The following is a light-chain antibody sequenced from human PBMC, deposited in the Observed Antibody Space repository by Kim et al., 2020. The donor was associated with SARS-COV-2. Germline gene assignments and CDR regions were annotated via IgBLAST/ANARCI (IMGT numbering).Light chain of an antibody. Sequence: ESPGQTASITCSGDKLGDKYSCWYQQKPGQSPVLVIYQDSKRPSGIPERFSGSNSGNTATLTISGTQAMDEADYYCQAWDSSTAVFGGGTQLTVL. CDR3: QAWDSSTAV. V-gene: IGLV3-1*01. CDR2: QDS. J-gene: IGLJ2*01. CDR1: KLGDKY.